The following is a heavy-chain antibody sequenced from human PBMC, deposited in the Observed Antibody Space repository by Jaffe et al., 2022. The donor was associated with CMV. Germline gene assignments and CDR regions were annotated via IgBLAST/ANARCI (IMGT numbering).Heavy chain of an antibody. CDR2: INRDGNEK. J-gene: IGHJ5*01. Sequence: EVQLMESGGGLVQPGGSLRLSCVASGFTFSDVYMAWARQAPGKGLEWVANINRDGNEKKYVNSVRGRFTISRDNAKNSLYLQMNSLRAEDTAVYFCARKNYYYDATAYGWFDSWGQGTLVTVSS. CDR3: ARKNYYYDATAYGWFDS. D-gene: IGHD3-22*01. CDR1: GFTFSDVY. V-gene: IGHV3-7*03.